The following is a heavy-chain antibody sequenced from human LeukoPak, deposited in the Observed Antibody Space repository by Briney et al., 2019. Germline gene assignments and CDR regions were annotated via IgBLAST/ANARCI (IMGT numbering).Heavy chain of an antibody. CDR3: AKDGGDFWSGYYPDY. CDR1: GFTFSSYA. V-gene: IGHV3-30*18. J-gene: IGHJ4*02. D-gene: IGHD3-3*01. CDR2: ISYDGSNK. Sequence: GGSLRLSCAASGFTFSSYAMSWVRQAPGKGLEWVAVISYDGSNKYYADSVKGRFTISRDNSKNTLYLQMNSLRAEDTAVYCCAKDGGDFWSGYYPDYWGQGTLVTVSS.